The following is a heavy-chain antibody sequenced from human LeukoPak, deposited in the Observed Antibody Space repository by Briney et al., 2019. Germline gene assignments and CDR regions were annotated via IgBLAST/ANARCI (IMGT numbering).Heavy chain of an antibody. V-gene: IGHV1-18*01. D-gene: IGHD6-13*01. CDR2: ISAYNGNT. CDR3: ARDPLRSTWSTYYNALDV. J-gene: IGHJ6*02. CDR1: GYSFSSYA. Sequence: ASMKVSCKASGYSFSSYAINWVRQAPGQGLEWMGWISAYNGNTDCAQKFEGRVTMTTDKSTSTAYMELRSLTSDDTAVYYCARDPLRSTWSTYYNALDVWGQGTTVTVSS.